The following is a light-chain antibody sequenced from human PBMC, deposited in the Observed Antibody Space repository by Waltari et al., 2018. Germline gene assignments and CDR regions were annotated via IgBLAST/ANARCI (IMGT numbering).Light chain of an antibody. J-gene: IGLJ3*02. Sequence: QSALTQPASVSGSPGQSITLSCTGTSNDVGRYNLFSWYQQHPGNVPKLIIYEDTKRPSGVSDRFSGSKSGNTASLTISGLQAEDEADYYCCSYAGSRTWVFGGGTELTVL. V-gene: IGLV2-23*01. CDR3: CSYAGSRTWV. CDR1: SNDVGRYNL. CDR2: EDT.